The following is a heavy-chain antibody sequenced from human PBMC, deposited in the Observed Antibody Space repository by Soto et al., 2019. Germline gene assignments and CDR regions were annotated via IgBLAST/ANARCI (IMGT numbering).Heavy chain of an antibody. V-gene: IGHV5-51*01. CDR2: IYPGDSDT. Sequence: GESLKISCKGSGYSFTSYWIGWVRQMPGKGLEWMGIIYPGDSDTRYSPSFQGQVTISADKSISAAYLQWSSLKASDTAMYYCARLNYDFWSGYYPYYYYYGMDVWGQGTTVTVSS. D-gene: IGHD3-3*01. CDR3: ARLNYDFWSGYYPYYYYYGMDV. J-gene: IGHJ6*02. CDR1: GYSFTSYW.